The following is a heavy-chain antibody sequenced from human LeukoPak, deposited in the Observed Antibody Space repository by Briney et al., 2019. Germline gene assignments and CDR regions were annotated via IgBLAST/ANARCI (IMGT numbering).Heavy chain of an antibody. Sequence: ASVKVSCKASGYTFTSYDINWVRQATGQGLEWMGWISAYNGNTNYAQKLQGRVTMTTDTSTSTAYMELRSLRSDDTAVYYCASLRFLEWPGTELWGQGTLVTVSS. CDR2: ISAYNGNT. V-gene: IGHV1-18*01. J-gene: IGHJ4*02. CDR3: ASLRFLEWPGTEL. CDR1: GYTFTSYD. D-gene: IGHD3-3*01.